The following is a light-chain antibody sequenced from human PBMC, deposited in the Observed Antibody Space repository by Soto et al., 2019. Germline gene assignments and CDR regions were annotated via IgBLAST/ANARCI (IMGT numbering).Light chain of an antibody. V-gene: IGLV1-44*01. CDR2: TNN. CDR3: ATWDDSLNARV. J-gene: IGLJ3*02. CDR1: SSNIGSNT. Sequence: QSALTQPPSASGTPGQRVTISCSGSSSNIGSNTVNWYQQLPGTAPKLLIYTNNQRPSGVPDRFSGSKSGTSASLAISGLQSEDEADYYCATWDDSLNARVFGGGTKVTVL.